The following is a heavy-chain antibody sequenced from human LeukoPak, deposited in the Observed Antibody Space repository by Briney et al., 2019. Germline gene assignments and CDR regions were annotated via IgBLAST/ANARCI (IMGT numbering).Heavy chain of an antibody. D-gene: IGHD3-10*01. Sequence: PGGSLRLSCAASGFTFSSYGMHWVRQAPGKGLEWVAFIRYDGSNKYYADSVKGRFTISRDNAKNSLYLQMNSLRADDTAVYYCARVLVDYYGSGTYSYYFDYWGQGTLVTVSS. J-gene: IGHJ4*02. CDR1: GFTFSSYG. V-gene: IGHV3-30*02. CDR3: ARVLVDYYGSGTYSYYFDY. CDR2: IRYDGSNK.